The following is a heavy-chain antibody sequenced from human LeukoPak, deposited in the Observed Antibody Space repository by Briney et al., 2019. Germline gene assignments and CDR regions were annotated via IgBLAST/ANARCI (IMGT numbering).Heavy chain of an antibody. D-gene: IGHD3-3*01. J-gene: IGHJ1*01. Sequence: PSETLSLTCAVYGGSFSGYYWSWIRQPPGKGLEWIGEINHSGSTNYNPSLKSRVTISVDTSKNQFSLKLSSVTAADTAVYYCARVTLRSTIFGVVIPGHFQHWGQGTLVTVSS. CDR2: INHSGST. CDR1: GGSFSGYY. CDR3: ARVTLRSTIFGVVIPGHFQH. V-gene: IGHV4-34*01.